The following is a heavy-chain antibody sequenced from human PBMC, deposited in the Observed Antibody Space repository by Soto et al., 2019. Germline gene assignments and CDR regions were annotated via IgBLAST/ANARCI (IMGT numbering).Heavy chain of an antibody. D-gene: IGHD3-10*01. V-gene: IGHV3-23*01. CDR3: AKDLFGRSATWTFDAFDI. CDR2: ISSFTSST. CDR1: GFTFITYG. Sequence: EVQLLESGGGIVQPGGSLRLSCEASGFTFITYGMTWVRQAPGKGLQWVSSISSFTSSTYYATSVKGRFTISRDNSKNTLDLQMNSLRADDAAIYYCAKDLFGRSATWTFDAFDIWGQGTMVTVSS. J-gene: IGHJ3*02.